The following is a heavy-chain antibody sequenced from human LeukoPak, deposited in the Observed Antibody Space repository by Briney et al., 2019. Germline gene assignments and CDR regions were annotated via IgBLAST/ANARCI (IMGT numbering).Heavy chain of an antibody. J-gene: IGHJ4*02. CDR3: AKEPGAYGGNTGGNFDS. Sequence: GGSLRLSCAASGFTFSSYAMHWVRQAPGKGLEWVAVISYDGSNKYYAASVKGRFTISRDNSKNTLFLQMNSLRGDDTAMYYCAKEPGAYGGNTGGNFDSWGQGTLVAVSS. CDR2: ISYDGSNK. CDR1: GFTFSSYA. V-gene: IGHV3-30-3*01. D-gene: IGHD2-15*01.